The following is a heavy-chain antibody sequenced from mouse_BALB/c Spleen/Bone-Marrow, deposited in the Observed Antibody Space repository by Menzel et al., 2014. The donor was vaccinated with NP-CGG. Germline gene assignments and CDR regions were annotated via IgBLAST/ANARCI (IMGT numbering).Heavy chain of an antibody. Sequence: VQLQQSGAELVRPGSSVKISCKASGYAFSSFWMNWMKQRPGQGPEWIGQIYPGDGDTNYSGKFKGKATLTADMSSSTAYIQLSSLTSEDSAVYFCGRDDFGPDYWGQGTTLTVSS. CDR1: GYAFSSFW. D-gene: IGHD2-4*01. CDR3: GRDDFGPDY. J-gene: IGHJ2*01. CDR2: IYPGDGDT. V-gene: IGHV1-80*01.